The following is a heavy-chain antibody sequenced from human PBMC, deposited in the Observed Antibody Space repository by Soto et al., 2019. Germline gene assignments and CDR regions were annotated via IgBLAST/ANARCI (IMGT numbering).Heavy chain of an antibody. D-gene: IGHD3-3*01. V-gene: IGHV1-18*01. J-gene: IGHJ5*02. CDR1: GYTFNTYG. Sequence: ASVKVSCKTSGYTFNTYGINWVRQAPGQGLEVMGWISAYDGKTTYAEKFQGRVTLTTDTSTSTANMELRSLRSDDTAIYYCARDPHEFWTSYWFDPWGQGAPVTVSS. CDR3: ARDPHEFWTSYWFDP. CDR2: ISAYDGKT.